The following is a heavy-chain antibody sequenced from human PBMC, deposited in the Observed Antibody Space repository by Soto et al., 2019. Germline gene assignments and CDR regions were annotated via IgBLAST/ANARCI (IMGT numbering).Heavy chain of an antibody. V-gene: IGHV5-51*01. CDR2: INPGDSNT. J-gene: IGHJ6*02. CDR3: ARQSFTGHYSHYAMDG. CDR1: GYTFTNYW. D-gene: IGHD2-8*02. Sequence: PGESLKISCKFSGYTFTNYWIDWVRQVPGKGLEWMGIINPGDSNTRYSPSFQGQVSISVDKSISTAYLQWSSLKASDTAMYYCARQSFTGHYSHYAMDGWGQGTAVTVSS.